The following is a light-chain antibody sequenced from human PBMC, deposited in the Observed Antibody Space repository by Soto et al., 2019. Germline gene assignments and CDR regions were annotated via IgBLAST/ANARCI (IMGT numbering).Light chain of an antibody. CDR2: DIS. CDR3: QQYNNWPS. V-gene: IGKV3-15*01. CDR1: QTVSRN. Sequence: ESVLTQSPATLSVSPGERATLSCRASQTVSRNLAWYQQRPGQAPRLLIYDISNRAAGVPARFSGSGSETEFTLTIRSLQSEDFAVYFCQQYNNWPSFGQGTRLEIK. J-gene: IGKJ5*01.